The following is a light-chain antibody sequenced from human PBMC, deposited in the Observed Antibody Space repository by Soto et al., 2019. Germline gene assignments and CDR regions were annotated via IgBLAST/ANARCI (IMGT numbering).Light chain of an antibody. J-gene: IGKJ3*01. CDR1: QGISSY. CDR3: QQYYSYPPVT. V-gene: IGKV1-8*01. CDR2: AAS. Sequence: AIRMTQSPSSFSASTGDRVTITCRASQGISSYLAWYQQKPGKAPKLLIYAASTLQSGVPSRFSGSGSGTDFTLTISCLQSEDFAPYYCQQYYSYPPVTFGPGTKVDIK.